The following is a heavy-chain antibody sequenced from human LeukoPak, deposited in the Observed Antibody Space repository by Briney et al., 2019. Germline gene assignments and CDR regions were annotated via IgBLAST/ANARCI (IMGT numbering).Heavy chain of an antibody. CDR1: GFTFIGYG. CDR3: AKDFYYGSVRHQRYFAS. Sequence: GGSVTLSCAASGFTFIGYGMHWVRQAPGKGLEWVAFMGFDGTIKYYADSVKGRFTVSRDNSKNTLYLQMNSLRAEDTAVYYCAKDFYYGSVRHQRYFASWGEGT. J-gene: IGHJ4*02. D-gene: IGHD3-10*01. CDR2: MGFDGTIK. V-gene: IGHV3-30*02.